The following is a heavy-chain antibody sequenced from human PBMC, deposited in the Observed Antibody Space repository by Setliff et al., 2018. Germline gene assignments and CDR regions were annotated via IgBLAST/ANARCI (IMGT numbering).Heavy chain of an antibody. CDR1: SGSFSGYY. J-gene: IGHJ3*02. CDR2: INHSGRT. Sequence: PSETLSLTCAVYSGSFSGYYWSWIRQPPGKGLEWIGEINHSGRTYYNPSLKSRVTISLDTSRKQFSLKLTSVTAADTAVYYCVRDAGDGYGVDAYAGGGFDIWGQGTMVTVSS. D-gene: IGHD4-17*01. V-gene: IGHV4-34*01. CDR3: VRDAGDGYGVDAYAGGGFDI.